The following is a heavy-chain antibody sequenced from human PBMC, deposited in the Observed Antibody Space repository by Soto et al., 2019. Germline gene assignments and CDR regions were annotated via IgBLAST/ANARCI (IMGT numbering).Heavy chain of an antibody. CDR1: GFTFSSYA. Sequence: GGSLRLSCAASGFTFSSYAMSWVRQAPGKGLEWVSAISGSGGSTYYADSVKGRFTISRDTSKNTLYLQMNSLRAEDTAVYYCAKVLYGSGSYHAFDIWGQGTMVTVSS. CDR3: AKVLYGSGSYHAFDI. CDR2: ISGSGGST. D-gene: IGHD3-10*01. J-gene: IGHJ3*02. V-gene: IGHV3-23*01.